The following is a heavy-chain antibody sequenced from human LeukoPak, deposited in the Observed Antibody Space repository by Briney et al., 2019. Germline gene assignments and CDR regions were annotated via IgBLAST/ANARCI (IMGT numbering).Heavy chain of an antibody. CDR1: GYTFTGYY. CDR3: ARDFQPYYYDSSGQSNDAFDI. Sequence: SVRVSCKASGYTFTGYYMHWVRQAPGQGLEWMGRIIPIFGTANYAQKFQGRVTITTDESTSTAYMELSSLRSEDTAVYYCARDFQPYYYDSSGQSNDAFDIWGQGTMVTVSS. J-gene: IGHJ3*02. D-gene: IGHD3-22*01. V-gene: IGHV1-69*05. CDR2: IIPIFGTA.